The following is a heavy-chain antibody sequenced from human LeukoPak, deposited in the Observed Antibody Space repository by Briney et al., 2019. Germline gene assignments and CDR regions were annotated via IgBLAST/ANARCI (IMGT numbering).Heavy chain of an antibody. Sequence: ASVKVSCKASGYTFTGYYMHWVRQAPGQGLEWMGWINANSGGTNYAQKFQGRVTMTRDTSISTVYMELNRLTSDDTALYYCARFRGSSSFDYWGQGTLVTVSS. D-gene: IGHD2-2*01. CDR3: ARFRGSSSFDY. CDR2: INANSGGT. V-gene: IGHV1-2*02. CDR1: GYTFTGYY. J-gene: IGHJ4*02.